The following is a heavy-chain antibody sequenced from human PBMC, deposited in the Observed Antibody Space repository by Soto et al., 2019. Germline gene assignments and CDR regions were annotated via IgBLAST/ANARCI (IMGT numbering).Heavy chain of an antibody. D-gene: IGHD3-10*01. CDR2: IYYSGST. CDR1: GYSISSSNW. CDR3: ARINPGAGHYYDMDV. Sequence: QVQLQESGPGLVKPSDTLSLTCAVSGYSISSSNWWGWIRQPPGKGLEWIGYIYYSGSTYYNPSLKSRVTRSVDTSKNQFSLKLSSVTAVDTAVYYCARINPGAGHYYDMDVWGQGTTVTVSS. V-gene: IGHV4-28*01. J-gene: IGHJ6*02.